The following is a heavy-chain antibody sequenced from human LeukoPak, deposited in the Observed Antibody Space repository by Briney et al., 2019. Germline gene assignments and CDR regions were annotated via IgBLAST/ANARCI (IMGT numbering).Heavy chain of an antibody. D-gene: IGHD1-26*01. J-gene: IGHJ2*01. CDR2: ISGSGAST. V-gene: IGHV3-23*01. CDR1: GFTFSTNA. Sequence: GSLRLSCLTSGFTFSTNAMSWVRQAPGKGLEWISGISGSGASTYYADSVTGRFTISRDSSRNTLFLHMNTLRAEDTAIYYCAKDRTVGASYWYFDLWGRGTLVTVSS. CDR3: AKDRTVGASYWYFDL.